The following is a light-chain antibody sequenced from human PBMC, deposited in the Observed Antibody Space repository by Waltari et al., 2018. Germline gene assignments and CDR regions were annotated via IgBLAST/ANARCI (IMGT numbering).Light chain of an antibody. Sequence: SYELTQPPSVSVSPGQTASSTCAADALPTKYGYWYQQKSGQAPVLVIYEDTKRPSGIPERFSGSSSGTVATLTISGAQVEDDADYYCYSTDTSGHERVFGGGTRLTVL. CDR3: YSTDTSGHERV. V-gene: IGLV3-10*01. CDR1: ALPTKY. CDR2: EDT. J-gene: IGLJ3*02.